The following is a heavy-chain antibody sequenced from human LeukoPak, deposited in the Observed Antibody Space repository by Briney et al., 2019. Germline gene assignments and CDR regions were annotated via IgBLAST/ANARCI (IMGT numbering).Heavy chain of an antibody. J-gene: IGHJ4*02. CDR3: ARRTATNPQYYFDY. D-gene: IGHD1-26*01. Sequence: SETLSLTCTVSGGSISSGTYYWGWVRQPPGKGLEWIGEINHSGSTNYNPSLKSRVTISVDTSKNQFSLKLSSVTAADTAVYYCARRTATNPQYYFDYWGQGTLVTVSS. CDR1: GGSISSGTYY. CDR2: INHSGST. V-gene: IGHV4-39*07.